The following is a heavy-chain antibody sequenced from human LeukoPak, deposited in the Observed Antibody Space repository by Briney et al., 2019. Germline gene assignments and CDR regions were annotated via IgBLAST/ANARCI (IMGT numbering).Heavy chain of an antibody. J-gene: IGHJ4*02. CDR2: FNSGDYIT. V-gene: IGHV3-23*01. D-gene: IGHD4-17*01. Sequence: GGSLRLSCAASGFTFSTYAMSWVRQAPGKGLEWVSGFNSGDYITYHAASVKGRFTISRDNPKNTVYLQMSDLRAEDTAVYYCAKITKATTPNYWGQGTLVTVSS. CDR1: GFTFSTYA. CDR3: AKITKATTPNY.